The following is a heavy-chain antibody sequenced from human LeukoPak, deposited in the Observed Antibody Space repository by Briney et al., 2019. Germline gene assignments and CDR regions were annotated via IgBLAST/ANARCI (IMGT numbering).Heavy chain of an antibody. CDR2: TDRDGKTT. V-gene: IGHV3-74*01. J-gene: IGHJ3*02. CDR3: AAESSAWSAFDI. CDR1: GLTFSSHW. D-gene: IGHD6-19*01. Sequence: GGSLRLSCAASGLTFSSHWMFWVRQAPGKGLVWVSQTDRDGKTTGYADSVKGRFTISRDNAKNTLYLQMNSLRAEDTAVYYCAAESSAWSAFDIWGQGTMVTVSA.